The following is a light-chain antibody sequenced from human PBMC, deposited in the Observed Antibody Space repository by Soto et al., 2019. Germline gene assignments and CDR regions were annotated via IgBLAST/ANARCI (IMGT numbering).Light chain of an antibody. J-gene: IGKJ1*01. Sequence: IVLRKSPGTLSLSQGERGALSCRASQSVSSNYVAWYQQKPGQAPRLLISGASNRATGIPDRFSGSGSGTDFTLTISRLEPEDFAVYYCQQYGSSGTFGQGTKVDIK. CDR1: QSVSSNY. CDR3: QQYGSSGT. V-gene: IGKV3-20*01. CDR2: GAS.